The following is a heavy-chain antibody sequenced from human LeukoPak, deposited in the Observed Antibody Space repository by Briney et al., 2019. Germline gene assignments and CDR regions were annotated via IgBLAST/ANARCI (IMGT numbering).Heavy chain of an antibody. J-gene: IGHJ4*02. CDR3: ARPKVGAGDGYKRSPYYFDY. CDR1: GGTFSSYA. D-gene: IGHD5-24*01. CDR2: IIPILGIA. V-gene: IGHV1-69*04. Sequence: SVKVSCKASGGTFSSYAISWVRQAPGQGLEWMGRIIPILGIANYAQKFQGRVTITADKSTSTAYMELSSLRSEDTAVYYCARPKVGAGDGYKRSPYYFDYWGQGTLVTVSS.